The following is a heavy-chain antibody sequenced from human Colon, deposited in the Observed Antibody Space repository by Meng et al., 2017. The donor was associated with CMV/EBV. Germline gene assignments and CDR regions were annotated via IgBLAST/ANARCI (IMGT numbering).Heavy chain of an antibody. CDR3: ARVGSSSGFDY. CDR2: ISSGGQTI. Sequence: GESLKISCSASGFTFRSYEMNWVRQAPGKGLEWVSYISSGGQTIHYADSVKGRFTISRDNTNNSLYLQMSSLRADDTAVYYCARVGSSSGFDYWGLGTLVTVSS. CDR1: GFTFRSYE. J-gene: IGHJ4*02. V-gene: IGHV3-48*03. D-gene: IGHD6-6*01.